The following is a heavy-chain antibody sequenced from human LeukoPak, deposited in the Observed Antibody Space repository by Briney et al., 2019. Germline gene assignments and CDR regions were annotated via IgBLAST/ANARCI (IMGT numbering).Heavy chain of an antibody. J-gene: IGHJ4*02. CDR2: IYSTGST. D-gene: IGHD1-14*01. Sequence: SETLSLTCTVSGGSMSTYYWTWIRQPPGKGLEWIGFIYSTGSTNYNPSLKSRVTISLDTSKNQFSLKLSSVTAADTAVYYCAGMRITTPTVPTIDYWGQGTLVTVSS. V-gene: IGHV4-59*01. CDR1: GGSMSTYY. CDR3: AGMRITTPTVPTIDY.